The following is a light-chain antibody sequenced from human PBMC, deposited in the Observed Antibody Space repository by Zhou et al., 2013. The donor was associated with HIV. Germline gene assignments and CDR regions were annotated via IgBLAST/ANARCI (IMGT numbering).Light chain of an antibody. CDR2: GAS. Sequence: DIQMTQSPSSLSAYVGERVTITCRASQSINTYLNWYQQKPGEAPKFLIYGASRLQSGAPSRFSGSGSGTDFTLTISSLQPEDFATYYCQQSSTTPLTFGGGTKVEI. V-gene: IGKV1-39*01. CDR1: QSINTY. CDR3: QQSSTTPLT. J-gene: IGKJ4*01.